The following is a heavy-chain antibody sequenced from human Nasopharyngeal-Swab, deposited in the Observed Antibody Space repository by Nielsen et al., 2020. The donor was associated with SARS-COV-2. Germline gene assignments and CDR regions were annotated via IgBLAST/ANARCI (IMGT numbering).Heavy chain of an antibody. CDR1: GFTFSSYS. J-gene: IGHJ4*02. D-gene: IGHD3-22*01. CDR3: ARTHSSSGYYYFDY. Sequence: GGSLRLSCAASGFTFSSYSMNWVRQAPGKGLEWVSSISSSSSYIYYADSVKGRFTISRDNAKNSLYLQMNSLRAEDTAVYYCARTHSSSGYYYFDYWGQGTLVTVSS. V-gene: IGHV3-21*01. CDR2: ISSSSSYI.